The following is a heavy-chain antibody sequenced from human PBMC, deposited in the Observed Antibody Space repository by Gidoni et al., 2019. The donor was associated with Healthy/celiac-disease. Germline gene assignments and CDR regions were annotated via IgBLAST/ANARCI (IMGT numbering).Heavy chain of an antibody. CDR2: IRAYNGNT. J-gene: IGHJ6*02. V-gene: IGHV1-18*01. CDR3: AGSGSYLRYYYGMDV. CDR1: CYTFTSFG. D-gene: IGHD3-10*01. Sequence: QAQLVHPGAEVNKPGAPVKVSCKASCYTFTSFGISWVRPATGQGLQWMGWIRAYNGNTNYAQKLQGRVTITTDTSTITAYMGLRSLRSDDTAVYYCAGSGSYLRYYYGMDVWGQGTTITVSS.